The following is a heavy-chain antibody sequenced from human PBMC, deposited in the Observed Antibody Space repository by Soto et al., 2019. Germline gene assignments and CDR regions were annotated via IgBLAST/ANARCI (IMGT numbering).Heavy chain of an antibody. Sequence: GGSLRLSCAASGFTFSSYGMHWVRQAPGKGLEWVAVIWYDGSNKYYADSVKGRFTISRDNSKNTLYLQMNSLRAEDTAVYYCARDPDPSGGMITFGGVIAPYFDYWGQGTLVTVSS. J-gene: IGHJ4*02. CDR3: ARDPDPSGGMITFGGVIAPYFDY. D-gene: IGHD3-16*02. CDR2: IWYDGSNK. CDR1: GFTFSSYG. V-gene: IGHV3-33*01.